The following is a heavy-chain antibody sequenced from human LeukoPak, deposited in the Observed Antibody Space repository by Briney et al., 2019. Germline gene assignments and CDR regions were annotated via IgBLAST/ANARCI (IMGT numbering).Heavy chain of an antibody. J-gene: IGHJ2*01. CDR2: INHSGST. V-gene: IGHV4-34*01. Sequence: SETLSLTCAVYGGSFSGYYWSWIRQPPGKGLEWIGEINHSGSTNYNPSLKSRVTISVDTPRNQFSLKLSSMTAADTAVYYCASPRDVAVVVGATAGYFDLWGRGTLVTVSS. CDR1: GGSFSGYY. D-gene: IGHD2-15*01. CDR3: ASPRDVAVVVGATAGYFDL.